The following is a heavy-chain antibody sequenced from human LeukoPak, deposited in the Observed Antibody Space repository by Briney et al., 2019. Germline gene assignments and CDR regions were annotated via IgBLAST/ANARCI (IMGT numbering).Heavy chain of an antibody. Sequence: GRSLRLSCAASGFTFSSYWMSWVRRAPGKGLEWVANIKEDGSDKYYVDSVKGRFTISRDNAKNSLYLQMNSLRVEDTSVYYCARGVGSWGQWGQGTLVTVSS. CDR2: IKEDGSDK. CDR1: GFTFSSYW. V-gene: IGHV3-7*01. D-gene: IGHD1-26*01. J-gene: IGHJ4*02. CDR3: ARGVGSWGQ.